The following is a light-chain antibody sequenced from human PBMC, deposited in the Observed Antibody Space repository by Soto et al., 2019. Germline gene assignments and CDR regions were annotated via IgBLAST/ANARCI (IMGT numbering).Light chain of an antibody. CDR2: DAS. CDR3: QQRSIWPQT. J-gene: IGKJ2*01. Sequence: EIVLTQSPATLSLSPGERATLSCRASQSVSSYLAWYQQKPGQAPRLLIYDASNRATGIPVRFSGSGSGTDFTLTISSLEPEDFAVYYCQQRSIWPQTFGQGTKLKIK. CDR1: QSVSSY. V-gene: IGKV3-11*01.